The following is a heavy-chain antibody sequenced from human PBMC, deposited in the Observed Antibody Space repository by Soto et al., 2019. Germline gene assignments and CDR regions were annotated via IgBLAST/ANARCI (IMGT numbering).Heavy chain of an antibody. CDR2: IDPSDSDT. CDR1: GYSFTSSW. CDR3: ASRGARWGSIYCYYGMDV. J-gene: IGHJ6*02. Sequence: GESLKISCKGSGYSFTSSWISWVRQMPGKCLEWMGRIDPSDSDTNYSPYLQRHFTISADKSIPTAYLLRRILKACDPAMYCSASRGARWGSIYCYYGMDVWGQVTTVAVSS. V-gene: IGHV5-10-1*01. D-gene: IGHD7-27*01.